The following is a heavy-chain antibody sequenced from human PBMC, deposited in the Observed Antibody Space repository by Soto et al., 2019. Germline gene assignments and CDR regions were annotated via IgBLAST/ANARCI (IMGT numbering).Heavy chain of an antibody. CDR2: INPNSGGT. CDR3: ARDSDSSSWQARSYYYYGMDV. V-gene: IGHV1-2*04. Sequence: ASVKVSCKASGYTFTGYYMHWVRQAPGQGLEWMGWINPNSGGTNYAQKFQGWVTMTRDTSISTAYMELSRLRSDDTAVYYCARDSDSSSWQARSYYYYGMDVWGQGTTVTVSS. D-gene: IGHD6-13*01. J-gene: IGHJ6*02. CDR1: GYTFTGYY.